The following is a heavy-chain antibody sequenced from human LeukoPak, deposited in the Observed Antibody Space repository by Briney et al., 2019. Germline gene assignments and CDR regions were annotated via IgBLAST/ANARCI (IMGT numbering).Heavy chain of an antibody. CDR3: ARSSSPPFEY. J-gene: IGHJ4*02. CDR2: INPSGSSS. V-gene: IGHV1-46*01. D-gene: IGHD6-6*01. Sequence: GASVKVSCKASGYTFTSYYMHWVRQAPGQGLEWIGIINPSGSSSSYAQKFQGRVTMTRDTSTSTVYMELSSLRSEDTAVYYCARSSSPPFEYWGQGTLVTVSS. CDR1: GYTFTSYY.